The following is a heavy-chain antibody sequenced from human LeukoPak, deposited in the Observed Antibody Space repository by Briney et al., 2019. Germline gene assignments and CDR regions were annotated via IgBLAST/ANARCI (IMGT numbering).Heavy chain of an antibody. Sequence: GESLKISCKASGYSFTTYWIGWVRQMPGKGLEGMGIIYPGDSEARYNPSFQGQVTISVDTSITTAHLQWSSLKASDTAIYYCAISLGLSDTYWDFWGQGTLVTVTS. V-gene: IGHV5-51*01. D-gene: IGHD2-8*02. J-gene: IGHJ4*02. CDR1: GYSFTTYW. CDR2: IYPGDSEA. CDR3: AISLGLSDTYWDF.